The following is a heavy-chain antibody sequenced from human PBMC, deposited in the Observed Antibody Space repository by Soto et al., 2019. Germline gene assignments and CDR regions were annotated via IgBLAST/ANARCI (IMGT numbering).Heavy chain of an antibody. D-gene: IGHD2-15*01. J-gene: IGHJ4*02. Sequence: QVQLVESGGGVVQPGRSLRLSCAASGFTFSSYAMHWVRQAPGKGLEWVAVISYDGSNKYYADSVKGRFTISRDNSKNTRYLQMNSLRAEDTAVYYCARDDAVVVVAATRPTKGGFDYWGQGTLVTVSS. V-gene: IGHV3-30-3*01. CDR1: GFTFSSYA. CDR2: ISYDGSNK. CDR3: ARDDAVVVVAATRPTKGGFDY.